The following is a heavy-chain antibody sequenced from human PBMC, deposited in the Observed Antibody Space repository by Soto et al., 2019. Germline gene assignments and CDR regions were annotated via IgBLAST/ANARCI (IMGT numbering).Heavy chain of an antibody. CDR2: IYYSGST. CDR1: GGSISSYY. CDR3: ASNSVAGTLYYYYMDV. D-gene: IGHD6-19*01. J-gene: IGHJ6*03. Sequence: PSETLSLTCTVSGGSISSYYWSWIRQPPGKGLEWIGYIYYSGSTNYNPSLKSRVTISVDTSKNQFSLKLSSVTAADTAVYYCASNSVAGTLYYYYMDVWGKGTTVTVSS. V-gene: IGHV4-59*01.